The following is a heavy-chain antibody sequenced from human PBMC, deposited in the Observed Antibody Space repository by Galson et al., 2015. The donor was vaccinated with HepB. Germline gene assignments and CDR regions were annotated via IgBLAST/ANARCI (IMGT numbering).Heavy chain of an antibody. D-gene: IGHD5-18*01. CDR1: GFTFSNYA. CDR3: AKSTVSYGPSDAFDV. CDR2: ISGSACST. J-gene: IGHJ3*01. V-gene: IGHV3-23*01. Sequence: SLRLSCAASGFTFSNYAMSWVRQAPGKGLEWISSISGSACSTYYADSVKGRFFISRDNSKNTLYLHMNSLRAEDTALYYCAKSTVSYGPSDAFDVWGQGTMVTVSS.